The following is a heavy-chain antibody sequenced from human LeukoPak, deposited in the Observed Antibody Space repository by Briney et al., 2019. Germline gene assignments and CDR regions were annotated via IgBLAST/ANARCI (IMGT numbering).Heavy chain of an antibody. CDR3: ARGGRWLQF. D-gene: IGHD5-24*01. CDR1: GGSFSGYY. J-gene: IGHJ4*02. V-gene: IGHV4-34*01. CDR2: INHSGST. Sequence: SETLSLTCAVYGGSFSGYYWSWIRQPPGKGLEWIGEINHSGSTNYNPSLKSRVTMSVDTSKYQFSLKLSSVTATDTAVYYCARGGRWLQFWGQGTLVTVSS.